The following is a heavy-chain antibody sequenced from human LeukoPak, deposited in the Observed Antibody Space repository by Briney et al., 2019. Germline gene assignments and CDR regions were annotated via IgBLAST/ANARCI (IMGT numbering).Heavy chain of an antibody. Sequence: SETLSLTCIDPGGSISSYYWSWIRQPAGEGLEWIGRIYTGGSTNYDPSLKSRFTMSGDTSKNQFSLKLSSVTAADTAVYYCARDLVCYYGSGEVSVFDPWGQGTLVTVSS. CDR2: IYTGGST. CDR3: ARDLVCYYGSGEVSVFDP. D-gene: IGHD3-10*01. J-gene: IGHJ5*02. CDR1: GGSISSYY. V-gene: IGHV4-4*07.